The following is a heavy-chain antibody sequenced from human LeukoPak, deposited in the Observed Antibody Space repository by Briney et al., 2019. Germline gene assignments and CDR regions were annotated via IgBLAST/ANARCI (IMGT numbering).Heavy chain of an antibody. V-gene: IGHV3-74*01. CDR3: ARDSGFADY. J-gene: IGHJ4*02. Sequence: PGGSLRLSCAASGFTFSSYEMNWVRQAPGKGLVSVSRTNSDGSTTTYADSVKGRFTISRDNAKNTLYLQMNSLRAEDTAVYYCARDSGFADYWGQRTLVTVSS. CDR2: TNSDGSTT. CDR1: GFTFSSYE.